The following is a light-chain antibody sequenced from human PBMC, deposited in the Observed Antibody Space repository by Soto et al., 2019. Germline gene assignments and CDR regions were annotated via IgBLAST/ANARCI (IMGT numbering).Light chain of an antibody. J-gene: IGKJ5*01. CDR1: QSVRSK. CDR3: QKYNNWPQIT. Sequence: EVVMPPSPDTLSFSPGETLPLYFSSSQSVRSKLAWYQKKPVQAPRLFIYGASTRATGIPDRFSGSGSGTEFTLTISSLKSEDFAIYYCQKYNNWPQITGGHGTRREIK. V-gene: IGKV3-15*01. CDR2: GAS.